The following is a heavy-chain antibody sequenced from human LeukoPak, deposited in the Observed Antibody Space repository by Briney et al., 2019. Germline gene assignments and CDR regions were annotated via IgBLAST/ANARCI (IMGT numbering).Heavy chain of an antibody. D-gene: IGHD3-22*01. CDR2: INWNGGST. J-gene: IGHJ4*02. Sequence: GGSLRLSCAASGFTFSSYRMNWVRQAPGKGLEWVSGINWNGGSTGYADSVKGRFTISRDNAKNSLYLQMNSLRAEDTALYYCARDRYYDSSGYQFWGQGTLVTVSS. CDR3: ARDRYYDSSGYQF. CDR1: GFTFSSYR. V-gene: IGHV3-20*04.